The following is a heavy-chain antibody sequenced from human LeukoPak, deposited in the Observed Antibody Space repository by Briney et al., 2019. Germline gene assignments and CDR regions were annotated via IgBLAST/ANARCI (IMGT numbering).Heavy chain of an antibody. CDR2: ISYDGSNK. CDR3: AKEGDIVVVPAAPPDY. Sequence: GGSLRLSCAASGFTFSSYGMHWVRQAPGKGLEWVAVISYDGSNKYYADSVKGRFTISRDNSKNTLYLQMNSLRAEDTAVYYCAKEGDIVVVPAAPPDYWGQGTLVNVSS. CDR1: GFTFSSYG. V-gene: IGHV3-30*18. D-gene: IGHD2-2*01. J-gene: IGHJ4*02.